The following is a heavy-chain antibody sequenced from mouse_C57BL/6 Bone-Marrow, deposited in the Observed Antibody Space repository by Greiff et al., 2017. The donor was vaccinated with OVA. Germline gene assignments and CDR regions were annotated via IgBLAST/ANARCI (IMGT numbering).Heavy chain of an antibody. D-gene: IGHD1-1*01. Sequence: VQLQQSGAELARPGASVKLSCKASGYTFTSYGISWVKQRTGQGLEWIGEIYPRSGNTYYNEKFKGKATLTADKSSSTAYMELRSLTSEDSAVYFCARGTMVVAPFDYWGQGTTPTVSS. V-gene: IGHV1-81*01. CDR2: IYPRSGNT. CDR3: ARGTMVVAPFDY. CDR1: GYTFTSYG. J-gene: IGHJ2*01.